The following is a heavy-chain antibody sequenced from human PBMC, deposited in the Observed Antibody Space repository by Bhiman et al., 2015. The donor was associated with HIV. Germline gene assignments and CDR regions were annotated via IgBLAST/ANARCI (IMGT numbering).Heavy chain of an antibody. V-gene: IGHV3-21*03. CDR1: GFTFRTYS. J-gene: IGHJ6*02. CDR3: AREYAGTGYYGMDL. Sequence: EVQLVESGGGLVKPGGSLRLSCAASGFTFRTYSMNWVRQAPGKGLEWVSSISSSSSYIYYADSVKGRFTISRDNAKNSLYLQMNSLRAEDTGVYYCAREYAGTGYYGMDLWGQGTTVTVSS. D-gene: IGHD6-13*01. CDR2: ISSSSSYI.